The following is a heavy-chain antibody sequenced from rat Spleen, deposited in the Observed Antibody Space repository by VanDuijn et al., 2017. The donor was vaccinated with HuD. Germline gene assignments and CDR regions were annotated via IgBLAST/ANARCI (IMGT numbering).Heavy chain of an antibody. V-gene: IGHV4-2*01. J-gene: IGHJ4*01. CDR3: AREVQLRSWGFYYVMDA. D-gene: IGHD1-5*01. Sequence: EVKLVESGGGLVQPGRSLKLSCAASGFNFNDYWMGWVRQAPGKGLEWIGEINKDSSTINYTPSLKDKFTISRDNAQNTLYLQMSKLGSEDTAIYYCAREVQLRSWGFYYVMDAWGQGASVTVSS. CDR1: GFNFNDYW. CDR2: INKDSSTI.